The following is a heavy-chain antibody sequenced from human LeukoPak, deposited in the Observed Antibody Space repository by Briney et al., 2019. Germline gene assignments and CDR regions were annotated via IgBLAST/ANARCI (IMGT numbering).Heavy chain of an antibody. J-gene: IGHJ4*02. CDR2: TGSDGANI. D-gene: IGHD5-12*01. CDR1: GFTFNTFA. Sequence: VESGGGVVQPGRSLRLSCAASGFTFNTFAMHWVRRAPGKGLESVSATGSDGANIYYAKSVKGRFTMSRDNSRNTLFLQMDSLRPDDTAVYYCARVTPAAGWLGEIDYWGRGTLVTASS. CDR3: ARVTPAAGWLGEIDY. V-gene: IGHV3-64*01.